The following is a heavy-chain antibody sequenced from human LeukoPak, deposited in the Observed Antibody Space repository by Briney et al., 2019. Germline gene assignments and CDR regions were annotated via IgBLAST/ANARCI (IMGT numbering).Heavy chain of an antibody. V-gene: IGHV3-48*03. CDR2: ISSSGSTK. Sequence: GGSLRLSCAASGFTFSSYEMNWVRLAPGKGLEWVSYISSSGSTKYYADSVKGRFTTSRDNAKNSLYLQMSSLRAEDTAVYYCARAPYSAYVAYWGQGTLVTVSS. D-gene: IGHD5-12*01. CDR1: GFTFSSYE. CDR3: ARAPYSAYVAY. J-gene: IGHJ4*02.